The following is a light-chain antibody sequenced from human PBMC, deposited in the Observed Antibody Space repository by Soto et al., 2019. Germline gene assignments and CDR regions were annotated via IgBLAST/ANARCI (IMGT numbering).Light chain of an antibody. Sequence: EIVLTQFPATLSLFPGETATLSCRASQTVGTYLAWYQQKPGQAPRLLISDASTRATGVPTRFSGSGSGTDFTLTISSLEHEDFAVYFCHQRNNWPRITFGQGTRLEIK. CDR1: QTVGTY. V-gene: IGKV3-11*01. J-gene: IGKJ5*01. CDR2: DAS. CDR3: HQRNNWPRIT.